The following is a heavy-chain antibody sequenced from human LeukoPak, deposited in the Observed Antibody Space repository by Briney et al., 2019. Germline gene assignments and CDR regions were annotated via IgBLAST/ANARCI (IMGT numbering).Heavy chain of an antibody. J-gene: IGHJ4*02. CDR1: GFSFSSFS. CDR3: ASLGCSSTSCYNY. D-gene: IGHD2-2*02. Sequence: PGGSLRLSCEASGFSFSSFSMNWVRQAPGKGLEWVSYISSGSSTMYYADSVKGRFTISRDNAKNSLYLQMNSLRAEDTAVYYCASLGCSSTSCYNYWGQGTLVTVSS. V-gene: IGHV3-48*01. CDR2: ISSGSSTM.